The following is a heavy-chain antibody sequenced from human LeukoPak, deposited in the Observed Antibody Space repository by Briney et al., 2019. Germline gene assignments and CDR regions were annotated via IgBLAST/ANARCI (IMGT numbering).Heavy chain of an antibody. V-gene: IGHV3-7*03. CDR3: AKQGSGCTGGSCYFLRGENYYVDV. D-gene: IGHD2-15*01. J-gene: IGHJ6*03. Sequence: GGSLRLSCAASGFTFGTYWMNWVRQAPGKGLEWVANMNQDGSEIYYVDSVKGRFTISRDNAKNSLYLQMNSLRAEDTAIYYCAKQGSGCTGGSCYFLRGENYYVDVWGKGTTVTISS. CDR2: MNQDGSEI. CDR1: GFTFGTYW.